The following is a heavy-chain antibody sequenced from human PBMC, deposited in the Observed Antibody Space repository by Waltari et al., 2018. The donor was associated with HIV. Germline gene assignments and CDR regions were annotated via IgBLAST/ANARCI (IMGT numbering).Heavy chain of an antibody. CDR1: GGSISSYY. CDR3: ARDKYAKSGNNWFDP. CDR2: IYYSGST. V-gene: IGHV4-59*01. D-gene: IGHD2-2*01. Sequence: QVQLQESGPGLVKPSETLSLTCTVSGGSISSYYWSWIRQPPGKGLEWIGYIYYSGSTNYNPSLKSRVTISVDTSKNQFSLKLSSVTAADTAVYYCARDKYAKSGNNWFDPWGQGTLVTVSS. J-gene: IGHJ5*02.